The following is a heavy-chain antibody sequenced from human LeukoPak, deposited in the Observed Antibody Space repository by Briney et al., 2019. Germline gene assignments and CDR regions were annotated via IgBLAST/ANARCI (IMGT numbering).Heavy chain of an antibody. J-gene: IGHJ4*02. CDR3: ARRADGYRKRFDY. CDR2: IYPGDSDT. V-gene: IGHV5-51*01. D-gene: IGHD5-24*01. Sequence: GESLKISCKGSGYSFTNYWIAWVRPMPGKGLEWMGSIYPGDSDTRYSPSFEGQVTISADNPFTTAYLQWSGLKASDTALYYCARRADGYRKRFDYWGQGTLVTVSS. CDR1: GYSFTNYW.